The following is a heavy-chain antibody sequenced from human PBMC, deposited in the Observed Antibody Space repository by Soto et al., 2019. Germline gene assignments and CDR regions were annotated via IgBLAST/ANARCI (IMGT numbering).Heavy chain of an antibody. Sequence: SETLSLTCAVYGGSFSGYYWSWIRQPPGKGLEWIGEINHSGSTNYNPSLKSRVTISVDTSKNQFSLKLSSVTAADTAVYYCARGLGTVDYWGQGTLVTVSS. J-gene: IGHJ4*02. CDR3: ARGLGTVDY. CDR1: GGSFSGYY. CDR2: INHSGST. V-gene: IGHV4-34*01. D-gene: IGHD1-1*01.